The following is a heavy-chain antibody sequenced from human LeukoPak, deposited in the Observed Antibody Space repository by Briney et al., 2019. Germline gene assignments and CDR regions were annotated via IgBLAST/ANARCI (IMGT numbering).Heavy chain of an antibody. V-gene: IGHV3-23*01. CDR3: AKDHFLWFGNNWFDP. D-gene: IGHD3-10*01. Sequence: HTGGSLRLSCAASGFTFSSYAMSWVRQAPGKGLEWVSAISGSGGSTYYADSVKGRFTISRDNSKNTLYLQMNSLRAEDTAVYYCAKDHFLWFGNNWFDPWGQGTLVTVSS. CDR1: GFTFSSYA. CDR2: ISGSGGST. J-gene: IGHJ5*02.